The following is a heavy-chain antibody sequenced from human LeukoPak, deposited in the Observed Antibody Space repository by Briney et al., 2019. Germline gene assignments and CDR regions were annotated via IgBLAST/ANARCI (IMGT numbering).Heavy chain of an antibody. CDR1: GDSFTNYW. Sequence: GESLKISCKGSGDSFTNYWIAWVRQMPGKGLEWMGIIYPGDSDTRYSPSFQGQVTISADKSISTAYLQWNGLKASDTAMYYCARRHKRGAYSYGVDYWGQGTLVTVSS. CDR3: ARRHKRGAYSYGVDY. J-gene: IGHJ4*02. V-gene: IGHV5-51*01. CDR2: IYPGDSDT. D-gene: IGHD5-18*01.